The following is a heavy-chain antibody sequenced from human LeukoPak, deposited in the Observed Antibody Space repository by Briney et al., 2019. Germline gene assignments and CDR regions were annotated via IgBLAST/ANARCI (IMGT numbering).Heavy chain of an antibody. J-gene: IGHJ6*03. V-gene: IGHV1-8*01. CDR3: ARVLWFGEDDYYYYYYYMDV. D-gene: IGHD3-10*01. CDR2: MNPNSGNT. Sequence: GASVKVSCKASGYTFTSYDINWVRQATGQGLEWMGWMNPNSGNTGYAQKFQGRVTMTRNTSISTAYMELSSLRSEDTAVYYCARVLWFGEDDYYYYYYYMDVWGKGTTVTISS. CDR1: GYTFTSYD.